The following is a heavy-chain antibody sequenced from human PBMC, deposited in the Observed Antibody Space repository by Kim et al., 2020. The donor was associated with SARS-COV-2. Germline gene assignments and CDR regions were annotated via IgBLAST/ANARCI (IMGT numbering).Heavy chain of an antibody. Sequence: SVKVSCKASGGTFSSYAINWVRQAPGQGLEWMGGIIPIFGTANYAQKFQGRVTITADESTSTAYMELSSLRSEDTAVYYCAKFEDILTGSRSGWYYYGMDVWGQGTTVTVSS. D-gene: IGHD3-9*01. CDR2: IIPIFGTA. V-gene: IGHV1-69*13. J-gene: IGHJ6*01. CDR3: AKFEDILTGSRSGWYYYGMDV. CDR1: GGTFSSYA.